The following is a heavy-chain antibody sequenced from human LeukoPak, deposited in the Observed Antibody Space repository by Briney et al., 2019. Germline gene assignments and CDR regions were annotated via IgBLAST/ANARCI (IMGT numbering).Heavy chain of an antibody. Sequence: GGSLRLSCAASGFTFSSYAMSWVRQAPGKGLEWVSAISGSGGSTYYADSVKGRFTISRDNAKNTLYLQMNSLRAEDTAVYYCARDRIGSTYYYYMDVWGKGTTVTVSS. J-gene: IGHJ6*03. CDR2: ISGSGGST. CDR1: GFTFSSYA. V-gene: IGHV3-23*01. CDR3: ARDRIGSTYYYYMDV. D-gene: IGHD6-25*01.